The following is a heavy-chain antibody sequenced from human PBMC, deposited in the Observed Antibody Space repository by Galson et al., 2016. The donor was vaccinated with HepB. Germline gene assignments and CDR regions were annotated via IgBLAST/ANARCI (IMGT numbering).Heavy chain of an antibody. CDR3: AKVFRQYSYGYRGWDFDL. J-gene: IGHJ2*01. V-gene: IGHV3-30*18. D-gene: IGHD5-18*01. CDR2: ISPDGSKI. CDR1: GFIFNNFG. Sequence: SLRLSCAASGFIFNNFGMHWVRQAPGKGLEWVAVISPDGSKIYYADSVQGRFTISRDNYKSTLFLQMQSMRADDTAMYYCAKVFRQYSYGYRGWDFDLWGRGTLVT.